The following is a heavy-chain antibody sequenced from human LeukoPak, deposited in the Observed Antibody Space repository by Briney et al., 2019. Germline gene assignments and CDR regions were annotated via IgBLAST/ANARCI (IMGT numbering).Heavy chain of an antibody. CDR3: ARALVMATIIGYFDY. J-gene: IGHJ4*02. CDR2: IITIFGTA. V-gene: IGHV1-69*13. D-gene: IGHD5-24*01. Sequence: ASVKVSCKAFGGTFSSYAISWVRQAPGQGLEWMRGIITIFGTANYAQKFQGRVTITADESTSTAYMELSSLRSEDTAVYYCARALVMATIIGYFDYWGQGTRVTVSS. CDR1: GGTFSSYA.